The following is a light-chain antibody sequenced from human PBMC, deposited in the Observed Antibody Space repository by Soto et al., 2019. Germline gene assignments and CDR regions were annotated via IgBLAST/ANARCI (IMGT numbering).Light chain of an antibody. Sequence: DIQMTQSPSTLSASVGGRVTMTGRASQDISNYLNWYQQKPGKAPNLLIFGAKSLESGVPSRFSGSGYGTAFTITITTLQPEDVGIYYCQQCHATPLTFGQGTRLEIK. J-gene: IGKJ5*01. V-gene: IGKV1-39*01. CDR3: QQCHATPLT. CDR1: QDISNY. CDR2: GAK.